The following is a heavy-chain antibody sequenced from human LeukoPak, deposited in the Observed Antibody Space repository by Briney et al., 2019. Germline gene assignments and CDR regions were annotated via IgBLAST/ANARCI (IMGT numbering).Heavy chain of an antibody. D-gene: IGHD5-12*01. CDR3: TRESPTGDIWGYYYYGMDV. J-gene: IGHJ6*02. Sequence: GGSLRLSCTASGFTFGDYAMSWVRQAPGKGLEWVGFIRSKAYGGTTEYAASVKGRFTISRDDSKSIAYLQMNSLKTEDTAVYYCTRESPTGDIWGYYYYGMDVWGQGTTVTVSS. CDR1: GFTFGDYA. V-gene: IGHV3-49*04. CDR2: IRSKAYGGTT.